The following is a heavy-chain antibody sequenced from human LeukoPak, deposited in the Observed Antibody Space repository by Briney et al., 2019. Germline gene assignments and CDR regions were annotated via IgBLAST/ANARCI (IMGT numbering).Heavy chain of an antibody. V-gene: IGHV4-59*08. CDR3: ARRGYSSGFYYFDY. J-gene: IGHJ4*02. Sequence: TSETLSLTCTVSGGSIRSYYWSWIRQPPGKGLEWIGYMYYSGSTNYNPSLKSRVTISVDTSKNQFSLKLSSVTAADTAVYYCARRGYSSGFYYFDYWGQGTLVTVSS. D-gene: IGHD6-19*01. CDR1: GGSIRSYY. CDR2: MYYSGST.